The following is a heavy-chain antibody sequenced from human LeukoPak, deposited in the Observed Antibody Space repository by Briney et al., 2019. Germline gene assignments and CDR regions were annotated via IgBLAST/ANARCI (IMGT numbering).Heavy chain of an antibody. Sequence: GGSLRLSCAASGFTFSSYSMNWVRQAPGKGLEWVSSISSSSSYIYYADSVKGRFTISRDNAKNSLYLQMNSLRAEDTAVYYCARIMITFGGVIFDYWGQGTLVTVSS. CDR2: ISSSSSYI. V-gene: IGHV3-21*01. D-gene: IGHD3-16*01. CDR1: GFTFSSYS. J-gene: IGHJ4*02. CDR3: ARIMITFGGVIFDY.